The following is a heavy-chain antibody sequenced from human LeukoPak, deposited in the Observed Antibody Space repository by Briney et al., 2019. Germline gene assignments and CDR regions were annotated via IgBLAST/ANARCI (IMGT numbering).Heavy chain of an antibody. D-gene: IGHD3-10*01. Sequence: ASVKVSCKASGYTFSSYGISWVRQAPGQGLEWMGWISAYNGNTDYAQNLRGRLIMTTDTSTSTAYMELRSLRSDDTAVYYCARDSVDGSGTYYNDSPDYWGQETLVTVSS. CDR1: GYTFSSYG. CDR2: ISAYNGNT. V-gene: IGHV1-18*01. J-gene: IGHJ4*02. CDR3: ARDSVDGSGTYYNDSPDY.